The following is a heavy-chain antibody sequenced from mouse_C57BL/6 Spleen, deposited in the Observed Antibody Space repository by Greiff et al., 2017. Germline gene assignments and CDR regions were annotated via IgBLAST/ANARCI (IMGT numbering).Heavy chain of an antibody. CDR3: ARVTVCAMDY. J-gene: IGHJ4*01. CDR2: IDPNSGGT. D-gene: IGHD2-13*01. Sequence: QVQLQQPGAELVKPGASVKLSCKASGYTFTSYWMHWVKQRPGRGLEWIGRIDPNSGGTKYNEKFKSKATLTVDKPSSTAYMQLSSLTSEESAFYYCARVTVCAMDYWGQGTSVTVSS. V-gene: IGHV1-72*01. CDR1: GYTFTSYW.